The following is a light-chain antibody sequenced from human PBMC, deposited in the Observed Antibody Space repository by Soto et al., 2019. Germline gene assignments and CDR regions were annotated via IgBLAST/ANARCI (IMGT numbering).Light chain of an antibody. CDR1: SSNIGNNY. J-gene: IGLJ2*01. V-gene: IGLV1-51*01. CDR3: GTWDTSLSAVV. Sequence: QSVLTQPPSVSAAPGQRVTICCSGSSSNIGNNYVSWYQQLPGTAPKTLIYDNDKRPSGIPGRFSGSKSGTSAALGITGLQTGDEADYYCGTWDTSLSAVVFGGGTKVTVL. CDR2: DND.